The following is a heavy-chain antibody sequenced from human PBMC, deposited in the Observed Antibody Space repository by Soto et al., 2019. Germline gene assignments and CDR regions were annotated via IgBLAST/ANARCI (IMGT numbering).Heavy chain of an antibody. J-gene: IGHJ4*02. CDR1: GVSITTNGYS. Sequence: LSLTCAVSGVSITTNGYSWSWIRQPPGKGLEWIGYIYPSGTIFYNPSLNSRVTISADTSNNQFSLKLTSVTAADTAVYFCATYPAFAKYYFDYWGRGTLVTVSS. CDR2: IYPSGTI. D-gene: IGHD3-16*01. CDR3: ATYPAFAKYYFDY. V-gene: IGHV4-30-2*01.